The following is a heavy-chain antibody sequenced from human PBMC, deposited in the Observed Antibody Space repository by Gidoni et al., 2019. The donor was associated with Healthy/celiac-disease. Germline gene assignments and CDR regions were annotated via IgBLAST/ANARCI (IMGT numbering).Heavy chain of an antibody. CDR3: TRDKATMIVVVFDY. CDR1: GFTFGDYA. V-gene: IGHV3-49*03. D-gene: IGHD3-22*01. CDR2: IRSKAYCGTT. Sequence: EVQLVESGGGLVQPGRSLRLSCTASGFTFGDYAMSWFRQAPGKGLEWVGFIRSKAYCGTTEYAASVKGRFTISRDDSKSIAYLQMNSLKTEDTAVYYCTRDKATMIVVVFDYWGQGTLVTVSS. J-gene: IGHJ4*02.